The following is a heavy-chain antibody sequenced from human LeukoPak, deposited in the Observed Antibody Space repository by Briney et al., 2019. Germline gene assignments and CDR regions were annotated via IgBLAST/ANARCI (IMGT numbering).Heavy chain of an antibody. Sequence: ASVKVSCKASGYTFTGCYMHWVRQAPGQGLEWMGWINPNSGGTNYAQKFQGRVTMTRDTSISTAYMELSRLRSDDTAVYYCARWVTMIVGHYGMDVWGQGTTVTVSS. CDR1: GYTFTGCY. CDR2: INPNSGGT. J-gene: IGHJ6*02. D-gene: IGHD3-22*01. CDR3: ARWVTMIVGHYGMDV. V-gene: IGHV1-2*02.